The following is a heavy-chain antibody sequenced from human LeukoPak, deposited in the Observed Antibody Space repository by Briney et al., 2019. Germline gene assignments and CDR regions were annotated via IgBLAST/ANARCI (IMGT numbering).Heavy chain of an antibody. Sequence: GASVKVSCKASGYTFTSYDINWVRQATGQGLEWMGWMNPNCGNTGYAQKFQGRVTMTRNTSISTAYMELSSLRSEDTAVYYCARGRSSYHAFDIWGQGTMVTVSS. CDR1: GYTFTSYD. CDR2: MNPNCGNT. CDR3: ARGRSSYHAFDI. D-gene: IGHD6-13*01. V-gene: IGHV1-8*01. J-gene: IGHJ3*02.